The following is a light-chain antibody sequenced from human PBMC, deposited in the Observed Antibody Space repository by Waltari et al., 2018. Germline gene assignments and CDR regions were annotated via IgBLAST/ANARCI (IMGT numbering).Light chain of an antibody. CDR1: DIGGSH. V-gene: IGLV3-21*04. J-gene: IGLJ2*01. Sequence: SYVLTQPPSVSVAHGEAARISCGGDDIGGSHYHWYQQKAGRAPVLVIYYDTTRSAGLPERFSGSNSGNTATLTIDRVGAGDEADYYCQLWDGSHVVFGGGTKLTVL. CDR3: QLWDGSHVV. CDR2: YDT.